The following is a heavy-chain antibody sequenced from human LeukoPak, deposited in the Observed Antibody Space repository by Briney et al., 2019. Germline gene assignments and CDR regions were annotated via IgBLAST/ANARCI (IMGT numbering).Heavy chain of an antibody. CDR1: GYTFTSYG. J-gene: IGHJ6*03. CDR3: ARDQDSSSWTYYYYYYMDV. D-gene: IGHD6-13*01. V-gene: IGHV1-18*01. Sequence: ASVKVSCKASGYTFTSYGISWVRQAPGQGLEWMGWISAYNGNTNYTQKLQGRVTMTTDTSTSTAYMELRSLRSDDTAVYYCARDQDSSSWTYYYYYYMDVWGKGTTVTVSS. CDR2: ISAYNGNT.